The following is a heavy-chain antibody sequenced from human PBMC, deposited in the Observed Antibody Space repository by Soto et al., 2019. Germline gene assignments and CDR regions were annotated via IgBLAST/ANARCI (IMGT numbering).Heavy chain of an antibody. J-gene: IGHJ4*02. D-gene: IGHD3-9*01. V-gene: IGHV3-23*01. CDR1: SQYG. Sequence: GGSLRLSCTSFSQYGMSWVRRPPGKALEWISTIGPTGYTHYADSVAGRFTISRDDCANTLYLQMSNLRVDDTAIYYCAKDPSTGPADYWGQGALVTVPS. CDR3: AKDPSTGPADY. CDR2: IGPTGYT.